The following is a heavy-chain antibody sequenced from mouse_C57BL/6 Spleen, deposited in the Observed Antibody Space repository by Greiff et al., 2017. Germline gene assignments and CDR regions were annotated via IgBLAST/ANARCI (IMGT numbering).Heavy chain of an antibody. Sequence: VQLQQPGAELVKPGASVKLSCKASGYTFTSYWMHWVKQRPGQGLEWIGNINPSNGGTNYNEKFKSKATLTVDKSSSTAYMQLSSLTSEDSAVSYYAREVRLLRAVDYWGQGTSVTVSS. V-gene: IGHV1-53*01. D-gene: IGHD2-3*01. J-gene: IGHJ4*01. CDR3: AREVRLLRAVDY. CDR2: INPSNGGT. CDR1: GYTFTSYW.